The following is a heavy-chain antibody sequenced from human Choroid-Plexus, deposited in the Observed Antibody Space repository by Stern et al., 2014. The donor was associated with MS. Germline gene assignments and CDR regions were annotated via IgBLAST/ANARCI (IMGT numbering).Heavy chain of an antibody. V-gene: IGHV4-4*02. CDR1: GDSISNDNW. CDR3: ARDQGFQLMNS. CDR2: VSHTGSA. Sequence: QVQLQESGPGLVRPSGTLSLTCAVSGDSISNDNWWSWVRQPPGKGLEWIGGVSHTGSANYYPSLKSRVTISVDKSKNQFSLRLTSMTAADTAVYYCARDQGFQLMNSWGQGTLVIVSS. J-gene: IGHJ4*02. D-gene: IGHD2-2*01.